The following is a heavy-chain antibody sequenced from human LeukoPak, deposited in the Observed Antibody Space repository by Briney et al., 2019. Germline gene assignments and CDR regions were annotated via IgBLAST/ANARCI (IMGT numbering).Heavy chain of an antibody. Sequence: GASVKVSCKASGYTFKSYGIIWVRQAPGQGLERMGYISPASGRTTYAQNLQGRVTLTTDTPTTTAHMELRSLRSDDTAVYYCAREMWCSSGDCYLNVFDFWGQGTLVTVSP. J-gene: IGHJ3*01. CDR2: ISPASGRT. V-gene: IGHV1-18*01. CDR1: GYTFKSYG. D-gene: IGHD2-21*02. CDR3: AREMWCSSGDCYLNVFDF.